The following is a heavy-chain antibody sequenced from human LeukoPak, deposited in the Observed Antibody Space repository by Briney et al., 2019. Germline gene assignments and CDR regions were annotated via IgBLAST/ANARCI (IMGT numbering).Heavy chain of an antibody. J-gene: IGHJ5*02. Sequence: ASVKVSCKASGYTFTSYYMHWVRQAPGQGLEWMGIINPSGGSTSYAQKFQGRVTMTRDTSTSTVYMELSSLRSEDTAVYYCAKDTPIFIAVPEGSWFDPWGQGTLVTVSS. CDR1: GYTFTSYY. CDR2: INPSGGST. V-gene: IGHV1-46*01. CDR3: AKDTPIFIAVPEGSWFDP. D-gene: IGHD6-19*01.